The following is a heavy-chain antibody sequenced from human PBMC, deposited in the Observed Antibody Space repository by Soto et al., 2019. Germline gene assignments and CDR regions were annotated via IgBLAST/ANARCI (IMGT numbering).Heavy chain of an antibody. CDR2: INHSGST. CDR3: ARRLWPYYFDY. J-gene: IGHJ4*02. D-gene: IGHD5-18*01. Sequence: TSETLSLTCAVYGGSFSGYYWSWIRQPPGKGLEWIGEINHSGSTNYNPSLKSRVTISVDTSKNQFSLKLSSVTAADTAVYYCARRLWPYYFDYWGQGTLVTVSS. CDR1: GGSFSGYY. V-gene: IGHV4-34*01.